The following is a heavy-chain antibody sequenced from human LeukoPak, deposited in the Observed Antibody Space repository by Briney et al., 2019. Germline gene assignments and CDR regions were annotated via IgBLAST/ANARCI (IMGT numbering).Heavy chain of an antibody. Sequence: PSETLSLTCTVSGGSISSYYWSWIRQPPGKGLEWIGYIYYSGSTNYNPSLKSRVTISVDTSKNQFSLKLSSVTAADTAVYYCARDNGGYSGYVFDYWGQGTLVTVSS. CDR3: ARDNGGYSGYVFDY. CDR2: IYYSGST. V-gene: IGHV4-59*12. J-gene: IGHJ4*02. CDR1: GGSISSYY. D-gene: IGHD5-12*01.